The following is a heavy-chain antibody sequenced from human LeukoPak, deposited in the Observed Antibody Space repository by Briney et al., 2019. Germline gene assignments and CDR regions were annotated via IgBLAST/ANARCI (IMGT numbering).Heavy chain of an antibody. Sequence: GRSLRLSCAATGFTFKDYGMHWVRQPPGKGLEWVSSINWNGGGTDYADSVKGRFTTSRDNAKNSLYLQLSSLTPEDTALYYCAKHMRATNTYSFFGLDVWGQGTTVTVSS. J-gene: IGHJ6*02. CDR1: GFTFKDYG. CDR2: INWNGGGT. CDR3: AKHMRATNTYSFFGLDV. V-gene: IGHV3-9*01. D-gene: IGHD1-26*01.